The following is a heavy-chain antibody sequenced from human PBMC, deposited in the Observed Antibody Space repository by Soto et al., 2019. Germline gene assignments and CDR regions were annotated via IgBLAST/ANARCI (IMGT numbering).Heavy chain of an antibody. Sequence: GGSLRLSCAASGFTFSSYGMHWVRQAPGKGLEWVAVISYDGSNKYYVDSVKGRFTISRDNSKNTLYLQMNSLRAEDTAVYYCAKDGGRYLGYYYMDVWGKGTTVTVSS. D-gene: IGHD3-16*01. CDR2: ISYDGSNK. CDR3: AKDGGRYLGYYYMDV. J-gene: IGHJ6*03. V-gene: IGHV3-30*18. CDR1: GFTFSSYG.